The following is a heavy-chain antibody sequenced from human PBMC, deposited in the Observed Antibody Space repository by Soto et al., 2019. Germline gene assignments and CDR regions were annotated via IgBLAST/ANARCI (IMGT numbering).Heavy chain of an antibody. CDR3: ARNIVVLVAATRAPRRYGMDV. Sequence: QVQLQQWGAGLLKPSETLSLTCAVYGGSFSGYYWSWIRQPPGKGLEWIGEINHSGSTNYNPSLKSRYTIPVDTSKNQFSLKLSSVTAADTAVYNSARNIVVLVAATRAPRRYGMDVWGLGTTVTVSS. V-gene: IGHV4-34*01. CDR2: INHSGST. CDR1: GGSFSGYY. D-gene: IGHD2-15*01. J-gene: IGHJ6*02.